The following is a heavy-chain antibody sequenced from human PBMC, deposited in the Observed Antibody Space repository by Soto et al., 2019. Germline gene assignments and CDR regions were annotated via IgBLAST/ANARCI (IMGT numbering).Heavy chain of an antibody. V-gene: IGHV1-69*02. CDR3: ARGVITIFGVVTEPGDYYYMDV. CDR1: GGTFSSYT. Sequence: SVKVSCKASGGTFSSYTISWVRQAPGQGLEWMGRIIPILGIANYAQKFQGRVTITADRSTSTAYMELSSLRSEDTAVYYCARGVITIFGVVTEPGDYYYMDVWGKGTTVTVSS. CDR2: IIPILGIA. J-gene: IGHJ6*03. D-gene: IGHD3-3*01.